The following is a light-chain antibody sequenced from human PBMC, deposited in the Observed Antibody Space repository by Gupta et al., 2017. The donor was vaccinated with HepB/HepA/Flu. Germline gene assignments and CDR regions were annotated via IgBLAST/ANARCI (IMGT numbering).Light chain of an antibody. CDR1: EGISDY. CDR3: QQYNSYPLA. CDR2: GAS. J-gene: IGKJ2*01. Sequence: PLTPSPSTLSASVGDRVTITCRASEGISDYLAWYQHKPGKAPKLLIYGASTLESGVPSRFSGSGSGTDFTLTISSLQSEDYATYYCQQYNSYPLAFGQGTKMEIK. V-gene: IGKV1-5*01.